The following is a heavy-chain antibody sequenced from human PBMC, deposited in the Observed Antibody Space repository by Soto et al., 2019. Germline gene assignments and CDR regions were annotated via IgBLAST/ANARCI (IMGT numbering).Heavy chain of an antibody. CDR2: INPSGGST. V-gene: IGHV1-46*01. D-gene: IGHD3-22*01. J-gene: IGHJ4*02. CDR3: ARALQKDCYDSSGSGY. CDR1: VYTFTSYY. Sequence: ASVKVSCKASVYTFTSYYMHWVRQAPGQGLEWMGIINPSGGSTSYAQKFQGRVTMTRATSRSTVYMELSSLRSEDTAVYYCARALQKDCYDSSGSGYWGQGTLVTVSS.